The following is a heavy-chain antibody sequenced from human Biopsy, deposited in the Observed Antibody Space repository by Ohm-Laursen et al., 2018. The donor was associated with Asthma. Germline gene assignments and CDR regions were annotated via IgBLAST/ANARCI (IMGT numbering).Heavy chain of an antibody. D-gene: IGHD3-22*01. J-gene: IGHJ4*02. CDR2: ITGSGGST. CDR3: ARGDSSNWSHYYFDY. Sequence: SLRLSCTASGFTVSNYAMSWVRQAPGKGLEWVSSITGSGGSTYYADSVKGRFTISRDYSKNTLYLQMHSLRAEDTAVYYCARGDSSNWSHYYFDYWGQGTLVTVSS. V-gene: IGHV3-23*01. CDR1: GFTVSNYA.